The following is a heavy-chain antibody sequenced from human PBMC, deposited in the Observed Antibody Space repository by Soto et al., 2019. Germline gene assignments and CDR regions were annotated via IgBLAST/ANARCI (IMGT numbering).Heavy chain of an antibody. Sequence: GESLKISCKGSGYSFTSYWIGWVRQMPGKGLEWMGIIYPGDSDTRYSPSFQGQVTISADKSISTAYLQWSSLKASDTAMYYCARHFGCVSSSWSCGGYYYYGMDVWGQGTTVTVSS. CDR3: ARHFGCVSSSWSCGGYYYYGMDV. J-gene: IGHJ6*02. CDR2: IYPGDSDT. CDR1: GYSFTSYW. D-gene: IGHD6-13*01. V-gene: IGHV5-51*01.